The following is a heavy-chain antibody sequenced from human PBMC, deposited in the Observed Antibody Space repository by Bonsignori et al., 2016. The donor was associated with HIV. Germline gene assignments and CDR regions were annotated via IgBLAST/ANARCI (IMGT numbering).Heavy chain of an antibody. J-gene: IGHJ2*01. Sequence: WIRQPPGKGLEWIATISHSGSAYYNPSLQSRVLISLDRSTNQFSLKLTSLTVADTAVYYCATRSVDTDVVYDFWGRGTLVTVSS. V-gene: IGHV4-38-2*01. CDR2: ISHSGSA. CDR3: ATRSVDTDVVYDF. D-gene: IGHD5-18*01.